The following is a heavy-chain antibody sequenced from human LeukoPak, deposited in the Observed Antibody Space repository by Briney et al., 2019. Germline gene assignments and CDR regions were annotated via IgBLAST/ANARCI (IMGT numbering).Heavy chain of an antibody. Sequence: GGSLRLSCAASGFTFSSHAMSWVRQAPGKGLEWVSTISGSGAGTYYAESVKGRFTISRDNSKNMLHLQMDSLRAEDTAVYSCAKGRGYSSGWFDYWGQGTLVTVSS. V-gene: IGHV3-23*01. CDR2: ISGSGAGT. CDR1: GFTFSSHA. CDR3: AKGRGYSSGWFDY. J-gene: IGHJ4*02. D-gene: IGHD6-19*01.